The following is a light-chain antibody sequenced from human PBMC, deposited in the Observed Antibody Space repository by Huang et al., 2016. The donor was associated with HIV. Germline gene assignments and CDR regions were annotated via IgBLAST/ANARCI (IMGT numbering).Light chain of an antibody. CDR3: QQRRSWPLT. CDR1: QTIGTS. CDR2: DGS. Sequence: VLTPSPPTLSLFPGETATLSCRASQTIGTSVAWYQQGPGQGPRLLSYDGSNRGAGVPARISGAGSGTTFTLSISGLESEDFGVYYCQQRRSWPLTFGGGTKVEV. V-gene: IGKV3-11*01. J-gene: IGKJ4*01.